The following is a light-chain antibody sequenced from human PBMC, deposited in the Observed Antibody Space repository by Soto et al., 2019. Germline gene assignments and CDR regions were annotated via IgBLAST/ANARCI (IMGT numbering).Light chain of an antibody. V-gene: IGKV3-20*01. CDR2: GAS. Sequence: EIVLTQSPGTLSLSPGERATLSCRASQSVSSSYLAWYQQKPGQAPRLLIYGASSRATGIPDRFSGSGSGTAFTLPISRLEPEDFAVFYCHQYGSSRRTFGQGTKVEIK. CDR1: QSVSSSY. CDR3: HQYGSSRRT. J-gene: IGKJ1*01.